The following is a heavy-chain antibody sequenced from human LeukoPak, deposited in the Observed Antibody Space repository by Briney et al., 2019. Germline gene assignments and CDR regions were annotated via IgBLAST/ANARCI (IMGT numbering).Heavy chain of an antibody. CDR3: ARVYSSSWTFDY. J-gene: IGHJ4*02. CDR2: INHSGST. V-gene: IGHV4-34*01. CDR1: GGSISGYY. Sequence: SETLSLTCTVSGGSISGYYWSWIRQPPGKGLEWIGEINHSGSTNYNPSLKSRVTISVDTSKNQFSLKLSSVTAADTAVYYCARVYSSSWTFDYWGQGTLVTVSS. D-gene: IGHD6-13*01.